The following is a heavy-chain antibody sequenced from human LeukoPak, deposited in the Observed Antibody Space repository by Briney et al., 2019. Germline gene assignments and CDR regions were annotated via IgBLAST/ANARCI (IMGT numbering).Heavy chain of an antibody. CDR2: ISSSGGNL. D-gene: IGHD2-8*02. J-gene: IGHJ4*02. CDR3: TRDRLGFTGAFDS. Sequence: PGGSLRLSCAASGFSLGSYSMNWVRQAPGKGLEWVSYISSSGGNLYYADSMKGRLTVSRDNAENSLYLQIHSLTAGDTAVYYCTRDRLGFTGAFDSWGQGTLVTVSS. CDR1: GFSLGSYS. V-gene: IGHV3-48*01.